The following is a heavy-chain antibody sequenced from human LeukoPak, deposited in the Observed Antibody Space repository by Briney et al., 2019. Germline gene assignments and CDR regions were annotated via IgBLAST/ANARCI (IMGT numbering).Heavy chain of an antibody. D-gene: IGHD3-3*01. V-gene: IGHV1-2*06. CDR3: ARAGDDFWSGNPTPTKKKPVYYYYYMDV. J-gene: IGHJ6*03. CDR2: INPNSGGT. CDR1: GYTFTGYY. Sequence: ASVKVSCKASGYTFTGYYMHWVRQAPGQGLEWMGRINPNSGGTNYAQKFQGRVTMTRDTSISTAYMELSRLRSDDTAVYYCARAGDDFWSGNPTPTKKKPVYYYYYMDVWGKGTTVTVSS.